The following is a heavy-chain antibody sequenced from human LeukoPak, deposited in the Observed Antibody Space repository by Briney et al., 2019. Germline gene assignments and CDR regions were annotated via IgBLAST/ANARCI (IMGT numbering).Heavy chain of an antibody. J-gene: IGHJ4*01. CDR3: ARCNAYYDILTGYYPGGFDX. CDR2: IYYSGST. D-gene: IGHD3-9*01. V-gene: IGHV4-59*01. Sequence: SETLSLTCTVSGGSISSYYWSWIRQPPGKGREWIGYIYYSGSTNYNPSLKSRVTISVDTSKNQFSLKLSSVTAADTAVYYCARCNAYYDILTGYYPGGFDXXGXXTXXTV. CDR1: GGSISSYY.